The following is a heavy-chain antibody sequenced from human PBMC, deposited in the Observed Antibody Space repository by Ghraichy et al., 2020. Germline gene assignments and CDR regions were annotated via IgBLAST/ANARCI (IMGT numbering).Heavy chain of an antibody. CDR1: GGSNSSSSYY. D-gene: IGHD3-3*01. J-gene: IGHJ6*02. CDR3: ARHEYDFWSGYYASGMDV. CDR2: IYYSGST. Sequence: SQTLSLTCTVSGGSNSSSSYYWGWIRQPPGKGLEWIGSIYYSGSTYYNPSLKSRLTISVDTSKNQFSLKLSSVTAADPAVYYCARHEYDFWSGYYASGMDVWGQGTTVTVSS. V-gene: IGHV4-39*01.